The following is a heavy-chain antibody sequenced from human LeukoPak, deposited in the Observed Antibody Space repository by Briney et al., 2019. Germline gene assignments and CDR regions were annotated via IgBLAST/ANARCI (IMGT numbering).Heavy chain of an antibody. Sequence: ASVKVSCKASGYTFTSYFMHWVRQAPGQGLEWVGIIYPSDGSTSYAQKFRGRVTMTSDTSTSTVYMELSSLRSEDTAVYYCAFGTSKDYYYYSMDVWGQGTTVTVSS. V-gene: IGHV1-46*01. CDR1: GYTFTSYF. J-gene: IGHJ6*02. D-gene: IGHD3-10*01. CDR3: AFGTSKDYYYYSMDV. CDR2: IYPSDGST.